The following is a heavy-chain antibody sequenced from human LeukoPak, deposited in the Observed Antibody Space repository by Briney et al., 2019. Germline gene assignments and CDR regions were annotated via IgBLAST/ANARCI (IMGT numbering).Heavy chain of an antibody. CDR3: AREYSSSWYIMGDY. V-gene: IGHV3-30-3*01. D-gene: IGHD6-13*01. Sequence: PGRSLRLSCAASGFTFSSYAMHWVRQAPGKGLERAAVISYDGSNKYYADSVKGRFTISRDNSKNTLYLQMNSLRAEDTAVYYCAREYSSSWYIMGDYWGQGTLVTVSS. CDR1: GFTFSSYA. J-gene: IGHJ4*02. CDR2: ISYDGSNK.